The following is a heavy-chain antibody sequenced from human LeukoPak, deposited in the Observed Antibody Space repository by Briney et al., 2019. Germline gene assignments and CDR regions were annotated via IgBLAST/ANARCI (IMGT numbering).Heavy chain of an antibody. V-gene: IGHV4-59*01. CDR3: ARDNRLENYGSGSYPDPFDY. CDR1: GGSISSYY. D-gene: IGHD3-10*01. CDR2: IYYSGST. Sequence: SETLSLTCTVSGGSISSYYWSWIRQPPGKGLEWIGYIYYSGSTNYNPSLKSRVTISVDTSKNQFSLKLSSVTAADTAVYYCARDNRLENYGSGSYPDPFDYWGQGTLVTVSS. J-gene: IGHJ4*02.